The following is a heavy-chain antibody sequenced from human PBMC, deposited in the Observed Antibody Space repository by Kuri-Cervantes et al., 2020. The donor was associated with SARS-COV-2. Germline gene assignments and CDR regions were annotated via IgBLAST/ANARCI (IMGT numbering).Heavy chain of an antibody. V-gene: IGHV3-11*06. CDR3: ARDRISSGWYVGYYFDY. Sequence: GGSLRLSCAASGFTFSDYYMSWIRQAPGKGLEWVSSISSSSSYIYYADSVKGRFTISRDNAKNSLYLQMNSLRAEDTAVYYCARDRISSGWYVGYYFDYRGQGTLVTVSS. CDR2: ISSSSSYI. CDR1: GFTFSDYY. D-gene: IGHD6-19*01. J-gene: IGHJ4*02.